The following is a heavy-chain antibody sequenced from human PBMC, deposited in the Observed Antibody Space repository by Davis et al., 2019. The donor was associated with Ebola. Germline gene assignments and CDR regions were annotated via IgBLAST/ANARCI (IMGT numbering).Heavy chain of an antibody. CDR2: IYDSGFT. CDR3: ARGDVVVVAATPLYYYYGMDV. D-gene: IGHD2-15*01. J-gene: IGHJ6*02. Sequence: MPSETLSLTCSVSGGSIRGYHWSWIRQSPGKGLEWIGYIYDSGFTNYNPSLKNRVTLSLDTSKSQVSLKLNSVTAADTAVYYCARGDVVVVAATPLYYYYGMDVWGQGTTVTVSS. CDR1: GGSIRGYH. V-gene: IGHV4-59*12.